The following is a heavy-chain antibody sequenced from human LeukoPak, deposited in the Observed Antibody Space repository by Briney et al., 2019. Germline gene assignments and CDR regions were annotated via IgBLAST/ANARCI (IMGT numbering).Heavy chain of an antibody. CDR3: ARDQLDYYGSGSFREDV. D-gene: IGHD3-10*01. Sequence: PGGSLRLSCAASGFTFSSYGMHWVRPAPGKGLEWVANIKQDGSEKYYVDSVKGRFTISRDNAKNSLYLQMNSLRAEDTAVYYCARDQLDYYGSGSFREDVWGQGTTVTVSS. CDR2: IKQDGSEK. V-gene: IGHV3-7*01. CDR1: GFTFSSYG. J-gene: IGHJ6*02.